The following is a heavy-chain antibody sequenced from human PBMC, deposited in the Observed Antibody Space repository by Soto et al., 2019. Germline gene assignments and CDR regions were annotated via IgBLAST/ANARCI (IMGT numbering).Heavy chain of an antibody. CDR2: ISAHNGNT. D-gene: IGHD1-1*01. CDR1: GYGFTTYG. CDR3: ARGRYGDY. V-gene: IGHV1-18*01. J-gene: IGHJ4*02. Sequence: QVHLVQSGAEVKKPGASVKVPCKGSGYGFTTYGITWVRQAPGQGLEWMAWISAHNGNTNYAQKLQGRVTVTRDTSTSTAYMELRSLRSDDTAVYYCARGRYGDYWGQGDLVTVSS.